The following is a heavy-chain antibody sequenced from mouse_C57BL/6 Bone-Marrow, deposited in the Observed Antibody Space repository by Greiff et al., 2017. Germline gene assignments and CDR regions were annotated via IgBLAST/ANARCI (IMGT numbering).Heavy chain of an antibody. CDR3: ARIYYGNLSAMDY. CDR2: IWSGGST. D-gene: IGHD2-1*01. Sequence: VQLQQSGPGLVQPSQSLSITCTVSGFSLTSYGVHWVRQSPGKGLEWLGVIWSGGSTDYNAAFISRLSISKDNSKSQVFFKMNSLQADDTAIYYCARIYYGNLSAMDYWGQGTSVTVSS. V-gene: IGHV2-2*01. CDR1: GFSLTSYG. J-gene: IGHJ4*01.